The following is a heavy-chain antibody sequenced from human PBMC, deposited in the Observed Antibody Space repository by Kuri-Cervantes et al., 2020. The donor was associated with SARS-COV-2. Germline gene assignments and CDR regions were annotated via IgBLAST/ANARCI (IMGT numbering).Heavy chain of an antibody. D-gene: IGHD6-13*01. V-gene: IGHV4-38-2*02. Sequence: SETLSLTCSVSGYSISGSYYWGWIRQPPGKGQEWIGSIYHSGSTYYNPYLKSRVTISVDTSKNQFSLKLSSVTAADTAVYYCATCIAAAGSYYFDYWGQGTLVTVSS. CDR1: GYSISGSYY. CDR2: IYHSGST. CDR3: ATCIAAAGSYYFDY. J-gene: IGHJ4*02.